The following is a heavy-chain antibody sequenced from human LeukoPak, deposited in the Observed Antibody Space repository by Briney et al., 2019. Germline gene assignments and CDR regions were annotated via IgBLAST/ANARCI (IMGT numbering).Heavy chain of an antibody. D-gene: IGHD2-2*01. V-gene: IGHV1-46*03. J-gene: IGHJ4*02. Sequence: ASVKVSCKASGYTFTSYYMHWVRQAPGQGLEWMVIINPSGGSTSYAQKFQGRVTMTRDTSTSTVYVELSSLRSEDTAVYYCARGVNVVVPAAIDFDYWGQGTLVTVSS. CDR3: ARGVNVVVPAAIDFDY. CDR2: INPSGGST. CDR1: GYTFTSYY.